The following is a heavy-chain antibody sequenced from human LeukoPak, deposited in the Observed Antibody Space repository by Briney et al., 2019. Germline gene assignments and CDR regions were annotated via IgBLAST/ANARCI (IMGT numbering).Heavy chain of an antibody. J-gene: IGHJ4*02. V-gene: IGHV3-66*02. CDR2: IYSGGST. CDR1: GFTVSSNY. D-gene: IGHD3-3*01. CDR3: ASSTPFWSGYTLYY. Sequence: PGGSLRLSCAASGFTVSSNYMSWVRQAPGKGLEWDSVIYSGGSTYYADSVKGRFTISRDNSKNTLYLQMNSLRAEDTAVYYCASSTPFWSGYTLYYWGQGTLVTVSS.